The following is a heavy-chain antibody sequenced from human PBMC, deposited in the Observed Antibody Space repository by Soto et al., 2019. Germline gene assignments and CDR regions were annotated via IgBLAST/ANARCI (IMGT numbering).Heavy chain of an antibody. CDR2: VSYSGNI. D-gene: IGHD3-22*01. V-gene: IGHV4-59*01. J-gene: IGHJ4*01. CDR1: GGSISNYY. Sequence: ETLSLTCTVSGGSISNYYWNWIRQSPGKGLEWIGYVSYSGNINYSPSLKSRVTISVDTSKNQFSLNLTSVTAADTAVYYCARGSSGYFPTLFWFWGQGTLVTVSS. CDR3: ARGSSGYFPTLFWF.